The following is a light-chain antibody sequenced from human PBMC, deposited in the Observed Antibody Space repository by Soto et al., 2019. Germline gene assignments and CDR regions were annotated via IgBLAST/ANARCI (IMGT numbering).Light chain of an antibody. CDR1: QSVSSN. J-gene: IGKJ1*01. V-gene: IGKV3-15*01. CDR2: GAS. Sequence: TPPPPTLSFSPVERAPLACRASQSVSSNLAWYQQKPGQAPKLLIYGASTMASGIPSRFSGSGSGTDFTLTISSLQPEDFAIYYCQQYYSSPRAFGQGTKVDIK. CDR3: QQYYSSPRA.